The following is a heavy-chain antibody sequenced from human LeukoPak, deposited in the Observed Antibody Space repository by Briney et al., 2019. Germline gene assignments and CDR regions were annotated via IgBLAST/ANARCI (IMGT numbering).Heavy chain of an antibody. CDR1: GFTFSTYG. CDR3: AKGISGSYFYFDY. D-gene: IGHD1-26*01. V-gene: IGHV3-30*18. CDR2: MSSDGSNK. Sequence: GGSLRLSCAASGFTFSTYGMHWVRQAPGKGLEWVAVMSSDGSNKYCADSVKGRFTISRDNTKNTLFLQMNSLRVEDTAVYYCAKGISGSYFYFDYWGQGTLVTVSS. J-gene: IGHJ4*02.